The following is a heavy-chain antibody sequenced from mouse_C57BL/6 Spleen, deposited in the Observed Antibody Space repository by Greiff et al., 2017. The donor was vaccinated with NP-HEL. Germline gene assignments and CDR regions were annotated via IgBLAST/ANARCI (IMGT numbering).Heavy chain of an antibody. Sequence: EVHLVESGGGLVQPGGSLKLSCAASGFTFSDYYMYWVRQTPEKRLEWVAYISNGGGSTYYPDTVKGRFTISRDNAKNTLYLQMSRLKSEDTAMYYCARHVAGYAMDYWGQGTSVTVSS. CDR1: GFTFSDYY. CDR3: ARHVAGYAMDY. CDR2: ISNGGGST. J-gene: IGHJ4*01. V-gene: IGHV5-12*01. D-gene: IGHD4-1*01.